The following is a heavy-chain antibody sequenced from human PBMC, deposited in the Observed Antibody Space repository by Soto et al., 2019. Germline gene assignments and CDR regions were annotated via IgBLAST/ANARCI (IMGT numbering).Heavy chain of an antibody. D-gene: IGHD1-7*01. CDR3: ASCSSGGTKVDV. J-gene: IGHJ3*01. Sequence: EVQLVESGGGLVQPGGSLRLSCAASGFTLEKYWMTWVRQAPGKGLEWVANIKEDGSQRYYGDSVKGRFTISRDNAKSSLCLQMNYLSVEDTAVYYCASCSSGGTKVDVWGQGTMVTVSS. CDR2: IKEDGSQR. CDR1: GFTLEKYW. V-gene: IGHV3-7*01.